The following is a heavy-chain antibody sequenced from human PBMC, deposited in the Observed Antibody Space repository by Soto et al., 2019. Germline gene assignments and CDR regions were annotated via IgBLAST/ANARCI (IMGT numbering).Heavy chain of an antibody. J-gene: IGHJ4*02. CDR3: AKGVDSSNGYQGYFDY. D-gene: IGHD6-13*01. CDR2: ISGSGGST. CDR1: GFTFSNYA. Sequence: EVQLLESGGDLVQPGGSLRLSCAASGFTFSNYAMSWVRQAPGSGLEWVSSISGSGGSTFYTNSVKGRFTISRDNCRNTLYLPMNSLRVEDAAVYYCAKGVDSSNGYQGYFDYWGQGTLVTVSS. V-gene: IGHV3-23*01.